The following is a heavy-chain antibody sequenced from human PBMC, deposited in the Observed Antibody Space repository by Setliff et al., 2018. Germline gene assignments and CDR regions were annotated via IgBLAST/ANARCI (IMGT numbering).Heavy chain of an antibody. CDR3: ARQGGDYYDGSGYYYAPFDY. J-gene: IGHJ4*02. Sequence: SETLSLTCAVSGGSISSRSYYWAWIRQPPGKGLECIGSFSESGSTYYSPSLKSRVTISVDTSKNQFSLNLNSVTAADTAVYYCARQGGDYYDGSGYYYAPFDYWGQGILVTVSS. CDR2: FSESGST. V-gene: IGHV4-39*01. CDR1: GGSISSRSYY. D-gene: IGHD3-22*01.